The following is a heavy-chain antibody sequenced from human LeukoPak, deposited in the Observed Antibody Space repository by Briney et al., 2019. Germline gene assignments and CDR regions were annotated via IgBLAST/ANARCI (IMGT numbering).Heavy chain of an antibody. Sequence: SETLSLTCTVSGDSVTSGGYFWTWIRHHPGKGLEWIGYISNSGTTSYNPPLKSRVSISVDTSNNQFSLSLSSVTAADTAVYYCARDVVVTSSPDAFDIWGQGTMVAVSS. CDR1: GDSVTSGGYF. V-gene: IGHV4-31*03. CDR2: ISNSGTT. CDR3: ARDVVVTSSPDAFDI. D-gene: IGHD2-21*02. J-gene: IGHJ3*02.